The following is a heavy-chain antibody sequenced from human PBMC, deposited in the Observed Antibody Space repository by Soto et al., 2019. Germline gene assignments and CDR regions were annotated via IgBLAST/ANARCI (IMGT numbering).Heavy chain of an antibody. Sequence: EVQLVETGGGLIQPGGSLRLSCAASGFTVSSNYMSWVRQAPGKGLEWVSVIYSGGSTYYADSVRGRFTISRDNSKNTLYLQMKSLRAEDTAVYYCARDPPATSPGMDVLGQGTTVTVSS. CDR2: IYSGGST. V-gene: IGHV3-53*02. J-gene: IGHJ6*01. CDR3: ARDPPATSPGMDV. CDR1: GFTVSSNY.